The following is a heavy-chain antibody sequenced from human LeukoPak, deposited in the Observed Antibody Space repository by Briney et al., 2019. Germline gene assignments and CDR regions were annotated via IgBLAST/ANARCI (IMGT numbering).Heavy chain of an antibody. CDR2: IYMDGST. CDR1: GLTVSDNY. V-gene: IGHV3-53*04. CDR3: GRVGVGAVAGNYLDY. D-gene: IGHD6-19*01. Sequence: PGGSLRLSCEASGLTVSDNYMSWVRQAPGKGLEWVSIIYMDGSTFYADSVRGRFTISRHNSENTLYLQMNSLRPEDTAVYYCGRVGVGAVAGNYLDYWGQGTLVTVSS. J-gene: IGHJ4*02.